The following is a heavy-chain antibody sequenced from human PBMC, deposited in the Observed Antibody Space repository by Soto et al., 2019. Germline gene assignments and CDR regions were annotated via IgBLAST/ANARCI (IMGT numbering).Heavy chain of an antibody. Sequence: PGGSLRLSCAASGFTFSSYGMHWVRQAPGKGLEWVAVIWYDGGNKYYADSVKGRFTISRDNSKNTLYLQMNSLRAEDTAVYYYAREGVTIFGVEYYYYYYMDVWGKGTTVTVSS. CDR1: GFTFSSYG. D-gene: IGHD3-3*01. J-gene: IGHJ6*03. CDR3: AREGVTIFGVEYYYYYYMDV. CDR2: IWYDGGNK. V-gene: IGHV3-33*01.